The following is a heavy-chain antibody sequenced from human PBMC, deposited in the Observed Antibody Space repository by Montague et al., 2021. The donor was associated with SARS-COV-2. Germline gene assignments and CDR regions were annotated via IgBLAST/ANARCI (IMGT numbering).Heavy chain of an antibody. J-gene: IGHJ6*02. CDR1: GGSISSGGYY. Sequence: SETLSLTCTVSGGSISSGGYYWSWIRQHPGKVLEWIGYIYYSGSTYYNPSLKSRVTISVDTSKNQFSLKLSSVTAADTAVYYCARAAPWSFRDILTGYYYYYGMDVWGQGTTVTVSS. CDR3: ARAAPWSFRDILTGYYYYYGMDV. CDR2: IYYSGST. V-gene: IGHV4-31*03. D-gene: IGHD3-9*01.